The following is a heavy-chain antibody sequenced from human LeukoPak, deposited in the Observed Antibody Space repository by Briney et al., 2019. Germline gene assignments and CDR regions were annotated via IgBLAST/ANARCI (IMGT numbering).Heavy chain of an antibody. Sequence: TLSLTFTVSGDSISSSSYYWGWIRQHPGKGLEWIGYIYYSGSTYYNPSLKSRVTISVDTSKNQFSLKLSSVTAADTAVYYCVGTVADAFDIWGQGTMVTVSS. V-gene: IGHV4-31*03. CDR3: VGTVADAFDI. J-gene: IGHJ3*02. D-gene: IGHD1-1*01. CDR1: GDSISSSSYY. CDR2: IYYSGST.